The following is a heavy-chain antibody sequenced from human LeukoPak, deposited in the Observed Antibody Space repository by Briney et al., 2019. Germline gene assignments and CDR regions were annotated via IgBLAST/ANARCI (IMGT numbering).Heavy chain of an antibody. J-gene: IGHJ5*02. D-gene: IGHD6-19*01. Sequence: ASVKVSRKASGGTFSSYAISWVRQAPGQGLEWMGGIIPIFGTANYAQKFQGRVTITADKSTSTAYMELSSLRSEDTAVYYCARVRGYSSGWYAVWFDPWGQGTLVTVSS. CDR2: IIPIFGTA. CDR1: GGTFSSYA. CDR3: ARVRGYSSGWYAVWFDP. V-gene: IGHV1-69*06.